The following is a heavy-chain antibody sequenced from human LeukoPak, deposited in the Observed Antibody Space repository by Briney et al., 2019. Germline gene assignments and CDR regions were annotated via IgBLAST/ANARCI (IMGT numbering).Heavy chain of an antibody. CDR2: VNPNGGAT. CDR3: ARSSITVVRGAYEIFDY. J-gene: IGHJ4*02. CDR1: GYIFTGHY. D-gene: IGHD3-10*01. V-gene: IGHV1-2*02. Sequence: ASVKVSCKASGYIFTGHYIHWVRQAPGQGLEWMGWVNPNGGATNYEQSFQDRVALTRDTSINTAYMELTMLTSDDTAVYCCARSSITVVRGAYEIFDYWGQGTLVTVSS.